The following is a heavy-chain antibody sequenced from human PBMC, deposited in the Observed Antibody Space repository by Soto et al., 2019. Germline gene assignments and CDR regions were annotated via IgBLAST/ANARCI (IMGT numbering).Heavy chain of an antibody. CDR1: GGTFSSYA. Sequence: ASVKVSCKASGGTFSSYAISWVRQAPGQGLEWMGGIIPIFGTANYAQKFQGRVTITADKSTSTAYMELSSLRSEDTAVYYCARDQYYYDSSGYLGPFDIWGQGTMVTVSS. CDR2: IIPIFGTA. J-gene: IGHJ3*02. V-gene: IGHV1-69*06. CDR3: ARDQYYYDSSGYLGPFDI. D-gene: IGHD3-22*01.